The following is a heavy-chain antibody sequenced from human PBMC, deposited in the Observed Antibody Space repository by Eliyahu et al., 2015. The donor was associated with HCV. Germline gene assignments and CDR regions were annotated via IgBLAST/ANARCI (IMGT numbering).Heavy chain of an antibody. Sequence: EVQLLESGGGLVQPGGSLRLSCAASXFTFSXXAMSWVRQAPGKGLEWVSAISGSGGNTYYADSVKGRLTISRDNSKNTLYLQXKSLRAEDTAVYYCAKDNHYFDSSGYRGAFDIWGQGTMVTVSS. J-gene: IGHJ3*02. CDR2: ISGSGGNT. V-gene: IGHV3-23*01. D-gene: IGHD3-22*01. CDR1: XFTFSXXA. CDR3: AKDNHYFDSSGYRGAFDI.